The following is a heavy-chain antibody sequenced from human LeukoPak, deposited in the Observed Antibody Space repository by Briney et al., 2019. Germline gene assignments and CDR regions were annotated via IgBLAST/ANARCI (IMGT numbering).Heavy chain of an antibody. J-gene: IGHJ5*02. CDR2: INPNSGGT. CDR3: ARGGSYYGSGSYNWFDP. CDR1: GGIFSSYA. V-gene: IGHV1-2*02. Sequence: ASVKVSCKASGGIFSSYAISWVRQAPGQGLEWMGWINPNSGGTNYAQKFQGRVTMTRDTSISTAYMELSRLRSDDTAVYSCARGGSYYGSGSYNWFDPWGQGTLVTVSS. D-gene: IGHD3-10*01.